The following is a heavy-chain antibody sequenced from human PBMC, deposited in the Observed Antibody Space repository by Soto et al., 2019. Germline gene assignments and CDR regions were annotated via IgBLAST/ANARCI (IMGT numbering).Heavy chain of an antibody. CDR1: GFTFNNFG. J-gene: IGHJ4*02. Sequence: EVQLVESGGGLVQPGGSLRLSCEASGFTFNNFGINWVRQAPGKGLEWVSYISSSGSTIYYADSVKGRFTISRDNAKNSLYLEMNSLRDEDTAVYYCARVYSRTWDRDHFDYWGQGTLVTVSS. CDR2: ISSSGSTI. D-gene: IGHD6-13*01. CDR3: ARVYSRTWDRDHFDY. V-gene: IGHV3-48*02.